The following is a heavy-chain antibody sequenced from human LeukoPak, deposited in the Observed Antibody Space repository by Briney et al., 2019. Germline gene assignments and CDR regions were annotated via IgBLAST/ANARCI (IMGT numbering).Heavy chain of an antibody. D-gene: IGHD3-22*01. J-gene: IGHJ4*02. CDR3: ARVSDSSGYQDDY. Sequence: GGSLRLSCAASGFTFSSYWMSWVRQAPGKGLEWVANIKQDGSEKYYVDSVKGRFTISRDNAKNSLYLQMNSLRAEDTAVYYCARVSDSSGYQDDYWGQGTLVTVSS. CDR1: GFTFSSYW. V-gene: IGHV3-7*01. CDR2: IKQDGSEK.